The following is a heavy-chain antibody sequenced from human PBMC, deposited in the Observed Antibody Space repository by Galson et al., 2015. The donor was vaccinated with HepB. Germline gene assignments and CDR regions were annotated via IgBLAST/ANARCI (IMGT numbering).Heavy chain of an antibody. D-gene: IGHD3-10*01. V-gene: IGHV6-1*01. CDR2: TYYNSKWYN. Sequence: CAISGDSVSNNTAAWNWIRQSPSRGLEWLARTYYNSKWYNEYALSVKGRINITPDTSKNQLSLQMSSVTPEDTAVYYCARDRGGEWNWFDPWGQGTLVTVSS. CDR1: GDSVSNNTAA. CDR3: ARDRGGEWNWFDP. J-gene: IGHJ5*02.